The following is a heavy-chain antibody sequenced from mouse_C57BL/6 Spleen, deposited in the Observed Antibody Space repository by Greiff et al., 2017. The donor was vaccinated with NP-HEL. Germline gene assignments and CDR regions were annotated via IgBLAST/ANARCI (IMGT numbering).Heavy chain of an antibody. D-gene: IGHD2-1*01. CDR1: GYTFTSYW. J-gene: IGHJ2*01. Sequence: VQLQQPGAELVKPGASVKLSCKASGYTFTSYWMQWVKKRPGQGLEWIGEIDPSDSYTNYNQKFKGKATLTVDTSSSTAYMQLSSLTSEDSAVYYCARGGFDYGNYYFDYWGQGTTLTVSS. CDR2: IDPSDSYT. V-gene: IGHV1-50*01. CDR3: ARGGFDYGNYYFDY.